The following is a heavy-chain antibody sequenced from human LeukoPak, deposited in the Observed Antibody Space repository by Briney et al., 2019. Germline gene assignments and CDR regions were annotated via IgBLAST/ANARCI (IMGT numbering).Heavy chain of an antibody. J-gene: IGHJ4*02. CDR2: IYHSGRT. Sequence: SETLSLTCTVSGGSISSSSYYWGWIRQPPGKGLEWIGSIYHSGRTFYNPSLKSRVTISVDTSKNQFSLKLTSVTAADTAVYYCARLYLRATRFDYWGQGTLVTVSS. CDR3: ARLYLRATRFDY. CDR1: GGSISSSSYY. V-gene: IGHV4-39*07. D-gene: IGHD5-24*01.